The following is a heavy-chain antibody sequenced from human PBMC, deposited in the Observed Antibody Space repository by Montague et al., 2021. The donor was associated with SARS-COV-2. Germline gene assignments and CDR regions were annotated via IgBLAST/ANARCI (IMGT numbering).Heavy chain of an antibody. J-gene: IGHJ4*02. CDR2: IYYSGST. CDR1: GGSISSTSYY. D-gene: IGHD3-22*01. V-gene: IGHV4-39*07. Sequence: SDTLSLTCTVSGGSISSTSYYWGWIRQPPGKGLEWIGSIYYSGSTYYNPSLKSRVTISVDTSKNQFSLKLSSVTAADTAVYYCARVFWYYYDSSGERFDYWGQGTLVTVSS. CDR3: ARVFWYYYDSSGERFDY.